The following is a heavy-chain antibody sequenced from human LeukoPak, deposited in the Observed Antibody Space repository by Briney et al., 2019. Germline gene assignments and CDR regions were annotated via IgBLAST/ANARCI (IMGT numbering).Heavy chain of an antibody. V-gene: IGHV3-30*02. J-gene: IGHJ5*02. CDR2: IRYDGSNK. D-gene: IGHD3-16*01. Sequence: GGSLRLPCAASGFTFSSYGMHWVRQAPGKGLEWVAFIRYDGSNKYYADSVKGRFTISRDNSKNTLYLQMNSLRAEDTAVYYCAKDPFGYAIGPNWFDPWGQGTLVTASS. CDR3: AKDPFGYAIGPNWFDP. CDR1: GFTFSSYG.